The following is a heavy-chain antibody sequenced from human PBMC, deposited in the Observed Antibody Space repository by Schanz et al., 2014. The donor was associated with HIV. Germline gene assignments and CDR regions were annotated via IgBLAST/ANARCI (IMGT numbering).Heavy chain of an antibody. V-gene: IGHV3-33*08. Sequence: QVQLVESGGGMVLPGTSLRLSCAASGGTFSAHAFHWVRQAPGRGLEWVAVIWYDGSNKYYADSVKGRFTISRDNSKNTLYLQMNSLRAEDTAVYYCARTDHLASAGMDYYYGMDVWGQGTTVTVSS. D-gene: IGHD6-13*01. CDR1: GGTFSAHA. J-gene: IGHJ6*02. CDR3: ARTDHLASAGMDYYYGMDV. CDR2: IWYDGSNK.